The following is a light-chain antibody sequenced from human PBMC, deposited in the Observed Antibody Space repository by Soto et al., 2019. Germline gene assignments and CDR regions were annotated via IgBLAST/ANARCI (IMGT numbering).Light chain of an antibody. CDR2: KAS. CDR3: QQYNSYPWT. J-gene: IGKJ1*01. V-gene: IGKV1-5*03. CDR1: QSISSG. Sequence: IQMTQSPSTLSASVGDRVTITGRASQSISSGLAGYQQKPGKAPKLLIYKASSLESGVPSRFSGSGSGTEFTLTISSLQPEDFATYYCQQYNSYPWTFGQGTKVEIK.